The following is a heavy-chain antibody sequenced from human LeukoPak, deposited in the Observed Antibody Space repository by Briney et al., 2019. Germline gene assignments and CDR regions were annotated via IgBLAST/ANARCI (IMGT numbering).Heavy chain of an antibody. CDR3: ARPGVGSGRYGAFDI. D-gene: IGHD5-18*01. V-gene: IGHV4-59*08. J-gene: IGHJ3*02. Sequence: SETLSLTCTVSGGSISRYYWSWIRQPPGKGLEWIGYIYYSGSTNYNPSLESRVTMSVDTSKNQFSLKLRSVTAADTARYYCARPGVGSGRYGAFDIWGQGTMVTVSS. CDR1: GGSISRYY. CDR2: IYYSGST.